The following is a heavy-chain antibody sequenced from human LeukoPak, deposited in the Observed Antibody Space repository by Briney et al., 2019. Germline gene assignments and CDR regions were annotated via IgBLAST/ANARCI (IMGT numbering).Heavy chain of an antibody. D-gene: IGHD3-22*01. CDR1: GDSVSSGGYY. J-gene: IGHJ3*02. Sequence: SQTLSLTCTVSGDSVSSGGYYWSWIRQHPGKGLEWIGYIYYSGSTYYNPSLKSRVTISVDTSKNQFSLKLSPVTAADTAVYYCARYDSSGYYGAFDIWGQGTMVTVSS. CDR3: ARYDSSGYYGAFDI. V-gene: IGHV4-31*03. CDR2: IYYSGST.